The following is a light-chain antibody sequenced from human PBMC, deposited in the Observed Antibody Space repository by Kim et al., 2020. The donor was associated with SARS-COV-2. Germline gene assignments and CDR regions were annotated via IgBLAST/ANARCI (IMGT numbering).Light chain of an antibody. V-gene: IGKV3D-15*01. Sequence: DIVMTQSPASLSVSPGDRATISCRASQSVSSDLAWYQQKPGQSPRLLIYGASTRATGIPPRFSVSGSGTEFSRTIDSLQSEDFAIYYCQQKNNRPSFTFGPGTKVDIK. CDR1: QSVSSD. CDR2: GAS. J-gene: IGKJ3*01. CDR3: QQKNNRPSFT.